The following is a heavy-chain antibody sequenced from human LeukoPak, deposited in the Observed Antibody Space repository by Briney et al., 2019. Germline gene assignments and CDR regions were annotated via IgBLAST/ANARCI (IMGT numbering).Heavy chain of an antibody. Sequence: GSLRLSCAASGFTFSSYSMNWVRQAPGKGLEWVSSISSSSSYIYYADSVKGRFTISRDNAKNSLYLQMNSLRAEDTAVYYCARDETSGWYDNWGQGTLVTVSS. J-gene: IGHJ4*02. D-gene: IGHD6-19*01. CDR2: ISSSSSYI. CDR1: GFTFSSYS. CDR3: ARDETSGWYDN. V-gene: IGHV3-21*01.